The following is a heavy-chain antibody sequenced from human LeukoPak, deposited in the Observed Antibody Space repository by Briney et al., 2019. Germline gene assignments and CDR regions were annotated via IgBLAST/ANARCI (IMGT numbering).Heavy chain of an antibody. V-gene: IGHV3-21*01. Sequence: GGSLRLSCAASGFTLSSYSMNWVRQAPGKGLEWVSSITSSSTYKYYADSLKGRFTISRDNAKNSLYLQMNSLRAEDTAVYYCARRGFSGYDSWYFDLWGRGTLVTVSS. CDR3: ARRGFSGYDSWYFDL. D-gene: IGHD5-12*01. CDR2: ITSSSTYK. J-gene: IGHJ2*01. CDR1: GFTLSSYS.